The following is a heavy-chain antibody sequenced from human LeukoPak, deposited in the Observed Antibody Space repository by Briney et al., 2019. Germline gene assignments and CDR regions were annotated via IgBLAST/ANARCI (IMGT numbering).Heavy chain of an antibody. Sequence: SETLSLTCTVSGNSFGDYYWSWIRQPAGKGLEWIGRIYTSGSTTYNPSLKSRVTMSVDTSKNQFSLNLSSVTAADTAVYYCAPPPYYYEANGYSVAWGQGTLVTVSS. J-gene: IGHJ5*02. D-gene: IGHD3-22*01. CDR3: APPPYYYEANGYSVA. CDR1: GNSFGDYY. CDR2: IYTSGST. V-gene: IGHV4-4*07.